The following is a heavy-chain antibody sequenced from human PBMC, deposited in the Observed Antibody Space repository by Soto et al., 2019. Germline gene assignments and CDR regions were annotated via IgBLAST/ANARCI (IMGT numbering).Heavy chain of an antibody. J-gene: IGHJ4*02. CDR2: VSYDGSRQ. Sequence: PGGSLRLSCAASGFTFRTYGMHWVRQAPGKGLEWVAVVSYDGSRQYYRGSVRGRFIISRDNSKNTLSLQMNSLRPEDTSVYFCAKGQIPGSTGSPGYFDSWGQGAVVTVSS. D-gene: IGHD2-2*03. CDR1: GFTFRTYG. CDR3: AKGQIPGSTGSPGYFDS. V-gene: IGHV3-30*18.